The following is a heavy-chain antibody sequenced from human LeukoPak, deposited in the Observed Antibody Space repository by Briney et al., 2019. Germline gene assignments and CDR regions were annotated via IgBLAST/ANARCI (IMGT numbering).Heavy chain of an antibody. Sequence: PSETLSLTCTVSGGSISSGSYYWSWIRQPAGKGLEWIGRIYTSGSINYNPSLKSPGTISVDTSKNKSSLKLSSVTAADTAVYYCARGLYYYGSGSYYNSGNWFDPWGQGTLVTVSS. CDR3: ARGLYYYGSGSYYNSGNWFDP. CDR1: GGSISSGSYY. CDR2: IYTSGSI. J-gene: IGHJ5*02. D-gene: IGHD3-10*01. V-gene: IGHV4-61*02.